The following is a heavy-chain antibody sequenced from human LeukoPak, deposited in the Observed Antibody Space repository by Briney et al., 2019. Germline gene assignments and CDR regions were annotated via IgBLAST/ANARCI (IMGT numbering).Heavy chain of an antibody. CDR2: ISSGGDTI. Sequence: GGSLRLSCAASGFTVSSNYMSWVRQAPGKGLEWVSYISSGGDTIYYADSVKGRFTISRDNAKNSLYLQMNSLRDEDTAVYYCATAVSDYWGQGTLVTVSS. V-gene: IGHV3-11*04. CDR3: ATAVSDY. J-gene: IGHJ4*02. D-gene: IGHD5/OR15-5a*01. CDR1: GFTVSSNY.